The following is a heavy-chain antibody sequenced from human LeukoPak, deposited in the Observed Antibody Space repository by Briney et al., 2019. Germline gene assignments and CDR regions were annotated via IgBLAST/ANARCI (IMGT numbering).Heavy chain of an antibody. Sequence: GGSLRLSCAASGFTFSSYSMNWVRQAPGKGLEWVSSISSSSSYIFYADSVKGRFTISRDNAKNSLYMQMSSLGAEDTAVYYCAKEGIAVAGGFDPWGQGTLVTVSS. J-gene: IGHJ5*02. V-gene: IGHV3-21*01. CDR3: AKEGIAVAGGFDP. CDR1: GFTFSSYS. D-gene: IGHD6-19*01. CDR2: ISSSSSYI.